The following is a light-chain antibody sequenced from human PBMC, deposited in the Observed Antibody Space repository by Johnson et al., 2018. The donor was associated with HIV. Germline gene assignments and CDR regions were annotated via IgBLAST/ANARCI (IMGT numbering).Light chain of an antibody. J-gene: IGLJ1*01. CDR1: SSNIGNNY. Sequence: SVLTQPPSVSAAPGQKVTISCSGSSSNIGNNYVSWYQQLPVTAPKLLIYDNNKRPSGIPDRFSGSKSGTSATLGITGLQTGDEADYYCGTWDSSLSVYVFGTGTKVSVL. V-gene: IGLV1-51*01. CDR3: GTWDSSLSVYV. CDR2: DNN.